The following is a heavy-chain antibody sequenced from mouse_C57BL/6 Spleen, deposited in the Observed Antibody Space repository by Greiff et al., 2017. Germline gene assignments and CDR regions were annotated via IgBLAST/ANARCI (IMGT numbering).Heavy chain of an antibody. CDR2: INPNNGGT. CDR1: GYTFTDYY. V-gene: IGHV1-26*01. Sequence: EVQLQQSGPELVKPGASVKISCKASGYTFTDYYMNWVKQSHGKSLEWIGDINPNNGGTSYNQKFKGKATLTVDKSSSTAYMELRSLTSEDSAVYDCAGTGAWFAYWGQGTLVTVAA. CDR3: AGTGAWFAY. J-gene: IGHJ3*01.